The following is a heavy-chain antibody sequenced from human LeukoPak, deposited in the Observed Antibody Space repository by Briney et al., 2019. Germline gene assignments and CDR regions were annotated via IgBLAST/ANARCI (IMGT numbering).Heavy chain of an antibody. V-gene: IGHV3-15*01. CDR2: IKSKTDGGTT. D-gene: IGHD6-13*01. Sequence: GGSLRLSCAASGFTFSNAWTSWVRQAPGKGLEWVGRIKSKTDGGTTDYAAPVKGRFTISRDDSKNTLYLQMNSLKTEDTAVYYCTTEGVIAAATYGMDVWGQGTTVTVSS. J-gene: IGHJ6*02. CDR3: TTEGVIAAATYGMDV. CDR1: GFTFSNAW.